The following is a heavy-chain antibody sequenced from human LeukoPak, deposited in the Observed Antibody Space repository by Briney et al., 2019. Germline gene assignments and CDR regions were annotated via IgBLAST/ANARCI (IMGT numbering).Heavy chain of an antibody. D-gene: IGHD3-22*01. V-gene: IGHV3-20*04. CDR2: INWNGGST. CDR3: AREYYYDSSGYPGY. CDR1: GFTFDDYG. Sequence: GGSLRLSCAASGFTFDDYGMSWARQAPGKGLEWVSGINWNGGSTGYADSVKGRFTISRDNAKDSLYLQMNSLRAEDTALYYCAREYYYDSSGYPGYWGQGTLVTVSS. J-gene: IGHJ4*02.